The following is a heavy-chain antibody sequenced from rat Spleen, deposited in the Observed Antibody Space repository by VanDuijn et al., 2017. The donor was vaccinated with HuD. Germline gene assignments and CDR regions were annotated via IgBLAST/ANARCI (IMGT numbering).Heavy chain of an antibody. CDR3: ARGYNYFDY. CDR2: IWGDGST. Sequence: QVQLKESGPGLVQPSQTLSLTCTVSGFSLTSNSVHWVRQPPGKGLEWMGGIWGDGSTDKNSTLKSRLNISRDTSKSQVFLKVNSLQTEDTAIYFCARGYNYFDYWGQGVMVTVSS. CDR1: GFSLTSNS. D-gene: IGHD1-12*03. V-gene: IGHV2-1*01. J-gene: IGHJ2*01.